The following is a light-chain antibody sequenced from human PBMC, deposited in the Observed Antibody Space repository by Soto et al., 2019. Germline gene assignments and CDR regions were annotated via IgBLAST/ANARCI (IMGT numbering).Light chain of an antibody. Sequence: AIQMTQSPSSLSASVGDRVTITCRASQGIRHYLGWYQQKPGKAPKLLIYAASSLQSGVPSRFSGSGSGTDFTLTISSLQPEDFATYYCLQAYNYPLTFGGGNKVGIK. CDR1: QGIRHY. V-gene: IGKV1-6*01. CDR3: LQAYNYPLT. CDR2: AAS. J-gene: IGKJ4*01.